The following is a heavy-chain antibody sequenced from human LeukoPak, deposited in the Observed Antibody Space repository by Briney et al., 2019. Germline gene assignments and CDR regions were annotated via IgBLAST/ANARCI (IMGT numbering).Heavy chain of an antibody. Sequence: ASVKVSCKASGGTFSSYAISWVRQAPGQGLEWMGGIIPIFGTANYAQKFQGRVTITADESTSTAYMELSSLRSEDTAVYYCAREGIDSSSWYTGFDYWGQGTLVTVSS. CDR3: AREGIDSSSWYTGFDY. J-gene: IGHJ4*02. CDR2: IIPIFGTA. CDR1: GGTFSSYA. V-gene: IGHV1-69*01. D-gene: IGHD6-13*01.